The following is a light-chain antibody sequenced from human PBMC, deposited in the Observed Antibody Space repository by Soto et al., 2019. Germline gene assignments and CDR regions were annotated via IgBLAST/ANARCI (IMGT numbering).Light chain of an antibody. CDR1: QNILYMYNNKSF. Sequence: DIVMTQSPDSLAVSLGERATINCKFSQNILYMYNNKSFLAWYQQKPGQPPKLLIYWASTRESGVPDRFTGNGSGTDFALTVSRLQAEYVAVYYCQQYYSTPPTFGQGPKVESK. CDR2: WAS. V-gene: IGKV4-1*01. J-gene: IGKJ1*01. CDR3: QQYYSTPPT.